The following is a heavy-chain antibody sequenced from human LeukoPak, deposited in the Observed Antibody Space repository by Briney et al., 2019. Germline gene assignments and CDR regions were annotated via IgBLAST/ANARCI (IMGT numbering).Heavy chain of an antibody. CDR1: GFTFSSYE. CDR3: ARDKICSSTSCVYYYGMDV. Sequence: PGGSLRLSCAASGFTFSSYEMNWVRQAPGKGLEWVSYISSGGFTIYYADSVKGRFTISRDNAKNSLYLQMNSLRAEDTAVYYCARDKICSSTSCVYYYGMDVWGQGTTVTVSS. D-gene: IGHD2-2*01. V-gene: IGHV3-48*03. CDR2: ISSGGFTI. J-gene: IGHJ6*02.